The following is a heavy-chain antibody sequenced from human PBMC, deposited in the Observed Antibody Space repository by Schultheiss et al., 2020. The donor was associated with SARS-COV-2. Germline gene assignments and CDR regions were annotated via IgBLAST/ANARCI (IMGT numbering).Heavy chain of an antibody. J-gene: IGHJ5*02. CDR1: GFTVSSNY. D-gene: IGHD5-18*01. CDR2: IYSGGST. CDR3: ASPLWLRLWANWFDP. Sequence: GGSLRLSCAASGFTVSSNYMSWVRQAPGKGLEWVSVIYSGGSTYYADSVKGRFTISRDNSKNTLYLQMNSLRAEDTAVYYCASPLWLRLWANWFDPWGQGALVTVSS. V-gene: IGHV3-53*01.